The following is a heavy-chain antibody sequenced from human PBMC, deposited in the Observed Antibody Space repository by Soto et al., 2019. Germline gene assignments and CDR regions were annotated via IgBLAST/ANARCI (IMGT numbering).Heavy chain of an antibody. CDR1: GVTFSDHY. CDR3: SILETA. J-gene: IGHJ4*02. CDR2: SRNKAKSYST. D-gene: IGHD5-18*01. V-gene: IGHV3-72*01. Sequence: EVQLVESGGGLVQPGGSLTLSCAVSGVTFSDHYMEWVRQAPGKGLEWVARSRNKAKSYSTDFAASVKGRFTISRDESKNSLYLQMKSLKTEVTAVYYCSILETAWGQGTLVTVSS.